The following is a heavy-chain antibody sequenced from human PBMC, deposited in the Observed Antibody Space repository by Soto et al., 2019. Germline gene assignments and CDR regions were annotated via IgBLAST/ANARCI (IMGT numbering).Heavy chain of an antibody. Sequence: QAQLQESGPGLVKPSGTLSLTCAVSGGSISSGWWSWVRLLPGKGLEWIGQIDASGTTTYNPSLMGRVTITGDKSKNDFSLKMYSVTAADTATYYCINNGHYCMAVWGKGTTVTVSS. J-gene: IGHJ6*03. CDR3: INNGHYCMAV. D-gene: IGHD2-8*01. V-gene: IGHV4-4*02. CDR1: GGSISSGW. CDR2: IDASGTT.